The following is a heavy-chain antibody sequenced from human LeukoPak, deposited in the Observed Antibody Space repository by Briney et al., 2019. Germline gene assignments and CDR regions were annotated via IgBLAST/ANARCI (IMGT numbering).Heavy chain of an antibody. D-gene: IGHD2-2*01. CDR2: FDPEDGET. CDR3: ATQLLQEEPGTLLK. V-gene: IGHV1-24*01. CDR1: GGTFSSYA. J-gene: IGHJ4*02. Sequence: ASVKVSCKASGGTFSSYAISWVRQAPGQGLEWMGGFDPEDGETIYAQKFQGRVTMTEDTSTDTAYMELSSLRSEDTAVYYCATQLLQEEPGTLLKWGQGTLVTVSS.